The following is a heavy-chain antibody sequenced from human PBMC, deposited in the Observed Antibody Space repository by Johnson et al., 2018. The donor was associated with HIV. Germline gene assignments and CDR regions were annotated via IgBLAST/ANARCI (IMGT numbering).Heavy chain of an antibody. CDR1: GFVVSNKS. CDR3: TTSWRITGVPST. D-gene: IGHD7-27*01. Sequence: VQLVESGGGLIQPGGALRLSCAASGFVVSNKSMGWVRQAPGTGLEWIGRIQSKTDGGATDYAAPVKGRFTIPRDDSKTTLYLQMNTLKTEDTAVYYCTTSWRITGVPSTWGQGTMVTVSS. V-gene: IGHV3-15*01. CDR2: IQSKTDGGAT. J-gene: IGHJ3*01.